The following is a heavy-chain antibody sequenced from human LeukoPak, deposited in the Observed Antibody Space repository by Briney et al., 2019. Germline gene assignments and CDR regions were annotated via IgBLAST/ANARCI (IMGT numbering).Heavy chain of an antibody. CDR1: GFTFSSYS. CDR2: ISSSSSTI. J-gene: IGHJ3*02. D-gene: IGHD6-13*01. V-gene: IGHV3-48*04. Sequence: PGGSLRLSCAASGFTFSSYSMNWVRQAPGKGLEWVSYISSSSSTIYYADSVKGRFTISRDNAKNSLYLQMNSLRAEDTAVYYCARVIAAAVGDAFDIWGQGTMVTVSS. CDR3: ARVIAAAVGDAFDI.